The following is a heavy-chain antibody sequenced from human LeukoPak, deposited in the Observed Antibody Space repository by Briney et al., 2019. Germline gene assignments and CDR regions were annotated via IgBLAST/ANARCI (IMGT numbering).Heavy chain of an antibody. D-gene: IGHD2-2*01. CDR2: IWYEGSNK. Sequence: GGSLRLSCAASGFTFSSYGMYWVRQAPGNGREWVAVIWYEGSNKYYADSVKGRFTISRDNSKNTLYLQMNSLRAEDTAVYYCARDDRPRVKHVVPAAPYGMDVWGQGTTVTVSS. CDR1: GFTFSSYG. J-gene: IGHJ6*02. V-gene: IGHV3-33*01. CDR3: ARDDRPRVKHVVPAAPYGMDV.